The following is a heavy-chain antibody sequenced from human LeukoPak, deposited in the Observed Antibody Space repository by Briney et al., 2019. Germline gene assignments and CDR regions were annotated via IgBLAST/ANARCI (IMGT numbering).Heavy chain of an antibody. Sequence: GASVKVSCKASGYTFTAFDVSWVRQATGQGLEWMGWMNPNSGNTGYAQKFQGRVTISRNTSISTAYIELSSLRSEDTAVYYCARAVPGALHCSGTGCYTDAYYMDVWGKGTTVTVSS. V-gene: IGHV1-8*03. CDR1: GYTFTAFD. CDR3: ARAVPGALHCSGTGCYTDAYYMDV. J-gene: IGHJ6*03. D-gene: IGHD2-2*02. CDR2: MNPNSGNT.